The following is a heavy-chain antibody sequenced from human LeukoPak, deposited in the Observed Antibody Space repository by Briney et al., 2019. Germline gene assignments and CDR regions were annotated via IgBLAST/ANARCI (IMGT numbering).Heavy chain of an antibody. Sequence: SETLSLTCIVSGGSISSGNYYWGWIRQPPGKGLEWIGNIHYSGSTYYNPSLKSRVTISVDTPKNQFSLKLSSVTAADTAVYYCARRSGGSSKMDYWGQGTLVTVSS. CDR2: IHYSGST. CDR3: ARRSGGSSKMDY. CDR1: GGSISSGNYY. J-gene: IGHJ4*02. D-gene: IGHD2-15*01. V-gene: IGHV4-39*01.